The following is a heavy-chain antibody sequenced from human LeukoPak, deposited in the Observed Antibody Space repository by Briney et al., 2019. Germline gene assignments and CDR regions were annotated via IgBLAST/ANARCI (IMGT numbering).Heavy chain of an antibody. V-gene: IGHV3-30*18. CDR3: AKDRSGLNWYFDL. D-gene: IGHD6-19*01. Sequence: GGSLRLSCSGSGFTFSSFAMNWVRQAPGKGLEWVAIISYDGSNQYYTDSVKGRFTISRDNSKNTLYLQINSLRAEDTAVYFCAKDRSGLNWYFDLWGRGTLVTVSS. CDR1: GFTFSSFA. J-gene: IGHJ2*01. CDR2: ISYDGSNQ.